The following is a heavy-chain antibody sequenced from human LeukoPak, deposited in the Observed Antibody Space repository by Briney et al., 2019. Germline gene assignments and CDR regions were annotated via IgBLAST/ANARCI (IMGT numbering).Heavy chain of an antibody. Sequence: GGSLRLSCAASGFTFSSYAMNWVRQAPGKGLEWVSVIYSGGSTYYADSVKGRFTISRDNSKNTLYLQMNSLRAEDTAVYYCARQRGYSYGAYYYYYMDVWGKGTTVTISS. CDR2: IYSGGST. D-gene: IGHD5-18*01. CDR3: ARQRGYSYGAYYYYYMDV. CDR1: GFTFSSYA. J-gene: IGHJ6*03. V-gene: IGHV3-66*04.